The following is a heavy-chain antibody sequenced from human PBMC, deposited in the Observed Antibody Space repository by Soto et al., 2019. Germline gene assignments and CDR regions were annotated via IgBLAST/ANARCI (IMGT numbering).Heavy chain of an antibody. Sequence: GGSLRLSCAASGFTVRSNYMNWVRQAPGKGLEWVSVTYSSGSTYYADSVKGRSTICRDNSQNTLFLHMNSVRAEDTAVYYCAREVEVVIFVPGYYNYYYMDVWGKGTTVTVSS. CDR2: TYSSGST. J-gene: IGHJ6*03. V-gene: IGHV3-66*01. D-gene: IGHD3-22*01. CDR1: GFTVRSNY. CDR3: AREVEVVIFVPGYYNYYYMDV.